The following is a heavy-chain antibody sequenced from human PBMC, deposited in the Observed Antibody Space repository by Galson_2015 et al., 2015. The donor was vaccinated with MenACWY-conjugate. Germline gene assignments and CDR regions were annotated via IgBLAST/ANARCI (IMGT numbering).Heavy chain of an antibody. D-gene: IGHD1-1*01. J-gene: IGHJ4*02. Sequence: SLRLSCAASAFTFSTYVMHWVRQAPGEGLEWLAVISSDGSNKHYADSVKDRFTTSRDNSENTLYLQMSSLRAEDTAVYYCVKDLPAHWTFDYWGQGTLVTVSS. V-gene: IGHV3-30*18. CDR3: VKDLPAHWTFDY. CDR1: AFTFSTYV. CDR2: ISSDGSNK.